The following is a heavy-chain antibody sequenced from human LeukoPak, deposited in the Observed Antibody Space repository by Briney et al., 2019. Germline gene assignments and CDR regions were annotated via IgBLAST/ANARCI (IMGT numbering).Heavy chain of an antibody. CDR1: GGSISGYY. V-gene: IGHV4-59*12. Sequence: SETLSLTCTVSGGSISGYYWTWIRQPPGKGLEWIGFIYYRGSTNYNPSLESRVTISLDTSKNQFSLKLSSVTAADTAVYYCARDNSGYSYGELWYFDYWGQGTLVTVSS. CDR3: ARDNSGYSYGELWYFDY. CDR2: IYYRGST. D-gene: IGHD5-18*01. J-gene: IGHJ4*02.